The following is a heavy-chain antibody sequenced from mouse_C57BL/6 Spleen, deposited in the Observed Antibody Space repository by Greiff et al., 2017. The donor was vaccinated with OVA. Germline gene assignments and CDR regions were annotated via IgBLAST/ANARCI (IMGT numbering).Heavy chain of an antibody. Sequence: EVKLMESGGGLVKPGGSLKLSCAASGFTFSSYAMSWVRQTPEKRLEWVATISDGGSYTYYPDNVKGRFTISRDNAKNNLYLQMSHLKSEDTAMYYCARGGDGSSYDYAMDYWGQGTSVTVSS. D-gene: IGHD1-1*01. J-gene: IGHJ4*01. CDR3: ARGGDGSSYDYAMDY. V-gene: IGHV5-4*03. CDR1: GFTFSSYA. CDR2: ISDGGSYT.